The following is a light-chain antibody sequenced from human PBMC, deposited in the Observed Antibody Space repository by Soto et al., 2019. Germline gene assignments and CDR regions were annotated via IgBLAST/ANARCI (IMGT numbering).Light chain of an antibody. CDR1: QSISSY. J-gene: IGKJ1*01. CDR2: AAS. CDR3: QQSYSNPRT. V-gene: IGKV1-39*01. Sequence: DIQMTQSPSSLSASVGYRVTITCRAGQSISSYLNWYQQKPGKAPKLLIYAASSLQSGVPSRFSGSGSGTDFTLTISSLQPEDFETYYCQQSYSNPRTFGQGTKVDIK.